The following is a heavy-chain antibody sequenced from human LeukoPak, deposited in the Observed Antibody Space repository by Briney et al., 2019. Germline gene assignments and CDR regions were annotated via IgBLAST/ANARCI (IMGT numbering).Heavy chain of an antibody. V-gene: IGHV3-23*01. J-gene: IGHJ4*02. CDR2: ISGSGGST. CDR3: AKRPGLLWFGELLRTPFDY. D-gene: IGHD3-10*01. Sequence: GGSLRLSCAASGFTFSSYAMSWVRQAPGKGLEWVSAISGSGGSTYYADSVKGRFTISRDNSKNTLYLQMNSLRAEDTAVYYCAKRPGLLWFGELLRTPFDYWGQGTLVTVSS. CDR1: GFTFSSYA.